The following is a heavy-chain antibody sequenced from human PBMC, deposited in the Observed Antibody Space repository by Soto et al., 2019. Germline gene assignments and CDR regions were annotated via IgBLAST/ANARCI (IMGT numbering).Heavy chain of an antibody. V-gene: IGHV4-31*03. Sequence: SETLSLTCTVSGGSISSGGYYWSWIRQHPGKGLEWIGYIYYSGSTYYNPSLKSRVTISVDTSKNQFSLKLSSVTAADTAVYYCARGWGDFWSGYYSPPDIYGMDVWGQGTTVTVSS. CDR3: ARGWGDFWSGYYSPPDIYGMDV. D-gene: IGHD3-3*01. CDR1: GGSISSGGYY. CDR2: IYYSGST. J-gene: IGHJ6*02.